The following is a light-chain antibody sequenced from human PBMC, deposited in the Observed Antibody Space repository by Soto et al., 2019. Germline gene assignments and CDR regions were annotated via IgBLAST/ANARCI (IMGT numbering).Light chain of an antibody. CDR2: DAS. CDR1: QDIRSD. V-gene: IGKV1-13*02. J-gene: IGKJ4*01. CDR3: QQYNTYSSLT. Sequence: AIQMTQFPSSLSASVDDRVTITCRASQDIRSDLGWYQQKLGRAPRLLIYDASSLESGVPSRFSGSGYGTEFTLTISSLQPDDFATYYCQQYNTYSSLTFGGGTKV.